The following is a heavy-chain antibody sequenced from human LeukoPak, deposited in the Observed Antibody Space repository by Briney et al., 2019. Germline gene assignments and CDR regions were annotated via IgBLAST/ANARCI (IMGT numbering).Heavy chain of an antibody. Sequence: GGSLRLCCAASGFTFSSFDMHWVRQPTGQGLEWVSTIGTASDTYYPGSVEGRFTLSRDNAKNSLYLQMNSLTAGDTAVYYCARGPPRGKYYYMDVWGKGTTVTVSS. CDR2: IGTASDT. CDR3: ARGPPRGKYYYMDV. CDR1: GFTFSSFD. J-gene: IGHJ6*03. V-gene: IGHV3-13*01. D-gene: IGHD1-1*01.